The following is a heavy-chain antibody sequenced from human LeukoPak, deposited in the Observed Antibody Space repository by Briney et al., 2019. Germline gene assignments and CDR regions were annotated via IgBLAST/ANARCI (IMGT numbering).Heavy chain of an antibody. CDR2: ISYDGSNK. CDR3: AKGALIWFQVPYYYYGMDV. Sequence: PGRSLRLSCAASGFTFSSYGMHWVRQAPGKGLEWVAVISYDGSNKYYADSVKGRFTFSRDNSKNTLYLQMNSLRAEDTAVYYCAKGALIWFQVPYYYYGMDVWGQGTTVTVSS. CDR1: GFTFSSYG. D-gene: IGHD3-10*01. V-gene: IGHV3-30*18. J-gene: IGHJ6*02.